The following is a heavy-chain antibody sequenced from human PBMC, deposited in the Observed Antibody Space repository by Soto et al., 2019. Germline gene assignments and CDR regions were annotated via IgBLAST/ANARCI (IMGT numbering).Heavy chain of an antibody. Sequence: QVQVVQSGAEVKKPGSSVKVSCKASGGSFSKYGISWVRQAPGQGREWMGGSIPMFGTPNYAQKFRGRVTINADESTRTAYMDLRSLRSDDTAMYYCVRATRDCSTISCYTPQGSFYYGMDVWGQGTTVTVSS. CDR3: VRATRDCSTISCYTPQGSFYYGMDV. J-gene: IGHJ6*02. V-gene: IGHV1-69*01. CDR2: SIPMFGTP. CDR1: GGSFSKYG. D-gene: IGHD2-2*02.